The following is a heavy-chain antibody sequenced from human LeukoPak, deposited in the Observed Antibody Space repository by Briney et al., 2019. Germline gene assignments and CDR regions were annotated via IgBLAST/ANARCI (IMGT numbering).Heavy chain of an antibody. D-gene: IGHD3-22*01. V-gene: IGHV3-15*07. CDR3: TTGFSGSSGFYYVP. CDR2: IKSKTDGGTT. J-gene: IGHJ5*02. Sequence: KPGGSLRLSCAASDFTFSNAWMNWVRQAPGKGLEWVGRIKSKTDGGTTDYAAPVKGRFTISRDDSKSTLYLQMNSPKTEDTAVYYCTTGFSGSSGFYYVPGGQGTLVTVSS. CDR1: DFTFSNAW.